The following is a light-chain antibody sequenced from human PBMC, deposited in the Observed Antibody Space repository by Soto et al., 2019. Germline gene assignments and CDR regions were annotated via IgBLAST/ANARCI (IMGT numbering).Light chain of an antibody. CDR3: SSYTTSNTRQIV. Sequence: QSALTQPASVSGSPGQSITISCTGTSSDVGGYNYVSWYQHHPGKAPKPMIFDVSNRPSGVSNRFSGSKSGNTASLTISGLQPEDEADYYCSSYTTSNTRQIVFGTGTKVTV. CDR2: DVS. V-gene: IGLV2-14*03. J-gene: IGLJ1*01. CDR1: SSDVGGYNY.